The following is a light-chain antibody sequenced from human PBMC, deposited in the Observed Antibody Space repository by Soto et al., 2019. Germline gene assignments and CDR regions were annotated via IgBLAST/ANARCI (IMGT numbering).Light chain of an antibody. CDR1: QSVSSY. CDR2: DAS. CDR3: QLGA. J-gene: IGKJ3*01. V-gene: IGKV3-11*01. Sequence: EIVLTQSPATLSLSPGERATLSCRAGQSVSSYLAWYQQKPGQAPRLLIYDASNRATGIPARFSGSGSGTDFTLTISSLEPEDFAVYYCQLGAFGPGTKVDIK.